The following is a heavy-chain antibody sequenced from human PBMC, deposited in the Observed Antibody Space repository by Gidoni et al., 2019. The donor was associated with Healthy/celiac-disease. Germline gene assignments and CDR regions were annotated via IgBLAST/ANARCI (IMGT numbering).Heavy chain of an antibody. J-gene: IGHJ3*02. D-gene: IGHD2-21*02. CDR1: GFTFSNAW. Sequence: SCAASGFTFSNAWMSWVRQAPGKGLEWVGRIKSKTDGGTTDYAAPVKGRFTISRDDSKSTLYLQMNSLKTEDTAVYYCTTGVTVVTPDDAFDIWGQGTMVTVSS. CDR2: IKSKTDGGTT. V-gene: IGHV3-15*01. CDR3: TTGVTVVTPDDAFDI.